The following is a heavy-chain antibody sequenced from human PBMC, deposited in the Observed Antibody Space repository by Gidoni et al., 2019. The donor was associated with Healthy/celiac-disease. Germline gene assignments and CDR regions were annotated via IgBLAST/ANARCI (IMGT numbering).Heavy chain of an antibody. CDR3: ARGRSGLLLWFGEDNWFDP. D-gene: IGHD3-10*01. Sequence: QVQLQQWGAGLLKPSETLSLTCAVYGGSFSGYYWSCIRQPPGKGLEWIGEINHSGSTNYNPSLKSRDTISVDTSKNQFSLKLSSVTAADTAVYYCARGRSGLLLWFGEDNWFDPWGQGTLVTVSS. CDR1: GGSFSGYY. CDR2: INHSGST. J-gene: IGHJ5*02. V-gene: IGHV4-34*01.